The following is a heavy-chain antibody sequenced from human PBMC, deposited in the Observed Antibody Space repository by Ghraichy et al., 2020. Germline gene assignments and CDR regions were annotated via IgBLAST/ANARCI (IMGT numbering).Heavy chain of an antibody. D-gene: IGHD1-26*01. V-gene: IGHV5-51*01. Sequence: GESLNISCKGSGYSFSSYWIGWVRQMPGKGLEWMRIIYPGDSDIRYSPSFQGQVTISADKSISTAYLQWSSLRASDSAMYYCARESGDAFDIWGQGTAVTVSS. J-gene: IGHJ3*02. CDR2: IYPGDSDI. CDR3: ARESGDAFDI. CDR1: GYSFSSYW.